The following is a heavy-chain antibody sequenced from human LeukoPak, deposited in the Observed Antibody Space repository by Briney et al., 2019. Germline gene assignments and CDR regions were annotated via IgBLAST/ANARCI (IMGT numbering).Heavy chain of an antibody. V-gene: IGHV4-59*12. CDR1: GGSISSYY. Sequence: SETLSLTCTVSGGSISSYYWSWIRQPPGKGLEWIGYIYYSGSTNYNPSLKSRVTISVDTSKNQFSLKLSSVTAADTAVYYCARESVVVAANFDYWGQGTLVTVSS. D-gene: IGHD2-15*01. CDR2: IYYSGST. J-gene: IGHJ4*02. CDR3: ARESVVVAANFDY.